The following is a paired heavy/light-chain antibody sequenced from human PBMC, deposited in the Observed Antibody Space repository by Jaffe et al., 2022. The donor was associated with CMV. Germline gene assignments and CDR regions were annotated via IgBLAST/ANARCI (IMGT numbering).Heavy chain of an antibody. D-gene: IGHD3-3*01. CDR3: AKDKYAYYDFWSGYLFDY. J-gene: IGHJ4*02. V-gene: IGHV3-23*01. CDR1: GFTFSSYA. Sequence: EVQLLESGGGLVQPGGSLRLSCAASGFTFSSYAMSWVRQAPGKGLEWVSAISGSGGSTYYADSVKGRFTISRDNSKNTLYLQMNSLRAEDTAVYYCAKDKYAYYDFWSGYLFDYWGQGTLVTVSS. CDR2: ISGSGGST.
Light chain of an antibody. Sequence: DIVMTQTPLSLSVTPGQPASISCKSSQSLLHSDGKTYLYWYLQKPGQSPQLLIYEVSSRFSGVPDRFSGSGSGTDFTLKISRVEAEDVGVYYCMQGIHLPYTFGQGTKLEIK. CDR2: EVS. V-gene: IGKV2-29*02. J-gene: IGKJ2*01. CDR3: MQGIHLPYT. CDR1: QSLLHSDGKTY.